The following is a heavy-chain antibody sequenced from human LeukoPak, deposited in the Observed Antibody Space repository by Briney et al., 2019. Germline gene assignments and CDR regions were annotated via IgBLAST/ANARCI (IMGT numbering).Heavy chain of an antibody. V-gene: IGHV5-51*01. CDR1: GYSFTSYW. CDR2: IYPGDSDT. CDR3: ARSGNTAMAPTADYWYFDL. D-gene: IGHD5-18*01. Sequence: GESLKISCKGSGYSFTSYWIGWVRQMPGKGLEWMGIIYPGDSDTKYSLSFQGQVTISADKSISTAYLQWSSLKASDTAKYYCARSGNTAMAPTADYWYFDLWGRGTLVTVSS. J-gene: IGHJ2*01.